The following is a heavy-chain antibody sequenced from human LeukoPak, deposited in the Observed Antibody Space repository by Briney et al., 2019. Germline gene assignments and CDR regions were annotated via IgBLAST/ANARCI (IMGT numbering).Heavy chain of an antibody. CDR3: ARNDYGLLDY. J-gene: IGHJ4*02. V-gene: IGHV4-34*01. D-gene: IGHD4-17*01. CDR1: GGSFSGYY. Sequence: PSETLSLTCAVYGGSFSGYYWSWIRQPPGKGLEWIGSIYHSGSTYYNPSLKSRVTISVDTSKNQFSLKLSSVTAADTAVYYCARNDYGLLDYWGQGTLVTVSS. CDR2: IYHSGST.